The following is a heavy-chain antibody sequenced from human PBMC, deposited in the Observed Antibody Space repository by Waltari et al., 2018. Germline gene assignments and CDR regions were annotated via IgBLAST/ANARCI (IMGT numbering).Heavy chain of an antibody. CDR2: FSYNGNT. CDR3: ARPGRVGGGSLMGLDY. V-gene: IGHV4-39*01. Sequence: QLQLQESGPGLVKPSETLSLTCSVSGASISSTSYYWAWIRQPPGKGLEWIGSFSYNGNTYYNPSLKSRITISVDTSKNQFSLQLRSVTAADTATYYCARPGRVGGGSLMGLDYWGQGTLVAVSS. J-gene: IGHJ4*02. CDR1: GASISSTSYY. D-gene: IGHD2-15*01.